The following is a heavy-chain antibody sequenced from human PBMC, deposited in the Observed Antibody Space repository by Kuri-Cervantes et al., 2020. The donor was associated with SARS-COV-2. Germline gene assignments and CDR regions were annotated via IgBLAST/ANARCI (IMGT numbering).Heavy chain of an antibody. Sequence: GSLRLSCAVYGGSFSGYYWSWIRQPPGKGLEWIGEINHSGSTNYNPSLKSRVTISVDTSKNQFSLKLSSVTAADTAVYYCARSQHPTSRFYYYSLDVWGQGTTVTVSS. J-gene: IGHJ6*02. V-gene: IGHV4-34*01. CDR2: INHSGST. D-gene: IGHD6-13*01. CDR3: ARSQHPTSRFYYYSLDV. CDR1: GGSFSGYY.